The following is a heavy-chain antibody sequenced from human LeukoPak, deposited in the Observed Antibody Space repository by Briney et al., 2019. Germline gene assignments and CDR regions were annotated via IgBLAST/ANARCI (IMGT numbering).Heavy chain of an antibody. V-gene: IGHV4-30-2*01. CDR2: IYHSGST. Sequence: SETLSLTCAVSGGSISSGGYSWSWIRQPPGKGLEWIGYIYHSGSTYYNPSLKSRVTISVDRSKNQFSLKLSSVTAADTAVYYCARVRIVVGGYWFNNWLDPWGQGTLVTVSS. CDR3: ARVRIVVGGYWFNNWLDP. CDR1: GGSISSGGYS. J-gene: IGHJ5*02. D-gene: IGHD3-22*01.